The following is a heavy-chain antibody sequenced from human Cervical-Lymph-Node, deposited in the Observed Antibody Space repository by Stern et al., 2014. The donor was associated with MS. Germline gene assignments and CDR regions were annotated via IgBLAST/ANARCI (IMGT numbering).Heavy chain of an antibody. D-gene: IGHD2-15*01. CDR2: ISSYNGNT. Sequence: QVRLVQSGAEVKKPGASVKVSCKASGYTFTISGISWVRPAPGQGLELKGRISSYNGNTNYAQKLQGRVTMTTDTSTSTAYMELRSLRSDDTAVYYCARGLLGSENAFDIWGQGTMVTVSS. J-gene: IGHJ3*02. CDR3: ARGLLGSENAFDI. CDR1: GYTFTISG. V-gene: IGHV1-18*01.